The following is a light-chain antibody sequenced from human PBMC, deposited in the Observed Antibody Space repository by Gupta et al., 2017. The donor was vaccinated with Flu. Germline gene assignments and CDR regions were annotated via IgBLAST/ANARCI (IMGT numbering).Light chain of an antibody. CDR3: QQYNSYSPIT. CDR1: PSPSSW. CDR2: KST. J-gene: IGKJ5*01. V-gene: IGKV1-5*03. Sequence: DIQMTQSPSTLSAFVVDSVTITCRASPSPSSWLAWYQQKPGKAPKLLIYKSTTLESGVPSRFSGSGSGTEFTLTISSLQPDDFATYYCQQYNSYSPITFGQGTRLEIK.